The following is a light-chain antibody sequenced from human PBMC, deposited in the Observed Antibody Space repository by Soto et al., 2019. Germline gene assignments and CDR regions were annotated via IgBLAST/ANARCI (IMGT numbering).Light chain of an antibody. J-gene: IGLJ1*01. CDR2: EVS. CDR1: SSDVGGYNY. CDR3: SSYRSGGTFV. V-gene: IGLV2-14*01. Sequence: QSALTQPASVSGSPGQSITISCTGTSSDVGGYNYVSWYQQHPGKAPKVMIYEVSNRPSGVSNRFSGSKSGNTASLTISGLQAEDEADYYCSSYRSGGTFVFGSGTKLTVL.